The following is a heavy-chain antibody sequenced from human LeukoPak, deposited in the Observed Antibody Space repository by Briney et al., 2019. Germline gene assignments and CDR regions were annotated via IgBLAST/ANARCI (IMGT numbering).Heavy chain of an antibody. Sequence: ASVKVSCKASGYTFTSYGISWVRQAPGQGLEWMGWISAYNGNTNYAQKLQGRVTMTTDTSTSTAYMELRSLRSDDTAVYYCARDRTMVRGVRPRYWFDPWGQGTLVTVSS. J-gene: IGHJ5*02. CDR3: ARDRTMVRGVRPRYWFDP. CDR1: GYTFTSYG. CDR2: ISAYNGNT. V-gene: IGHV1-18*01. D-gene: IGHD3-10*01.